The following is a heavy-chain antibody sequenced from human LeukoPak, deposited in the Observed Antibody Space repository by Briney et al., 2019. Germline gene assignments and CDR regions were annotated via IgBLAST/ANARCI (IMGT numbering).Heavy chain of an antibody. Sequence: GGSLRLSCAASGFTFSSHWMHWVRHPPGKGLVWVSRINSDGSSTTYADSVKGRFTISRDNAKNSMYLEMNSLRAEDTAVYYCVREVSGDPWYNWFDPWGQGTLVTVSS. CDR3: VREVSGDPWYNWFDP. J-gene: IGHJ5*02. CDR1: GFTFSSHW. CDR2: INSDGSST. V-gene: IGHV3-74*01. D-gene: IGHD4-17*01.